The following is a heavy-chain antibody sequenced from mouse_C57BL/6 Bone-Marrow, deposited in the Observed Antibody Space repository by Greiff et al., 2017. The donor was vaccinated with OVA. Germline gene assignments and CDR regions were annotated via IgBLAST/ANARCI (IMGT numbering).Heavy chain of an antibody. CDR1: GFTFTDYY. J-gene: IGHJ1*03. Sequence: VHVKQSGPVLVKPGPSVKISCKASGFTFTDYYMHWVKQSHGKSLEWIGLVYPYNGGTSYNQKFKGKATLTVDTSSSTAYMELNSLTSEDSAVYYCARENYYGSSYWYFDVWGTGTTVTVSS. CDR3: ARENYYGSSYWYFDV. D-gene: IGHD1-1*01. V-gene: IGHV1-36*01. CDR2: VYPYNGGT.